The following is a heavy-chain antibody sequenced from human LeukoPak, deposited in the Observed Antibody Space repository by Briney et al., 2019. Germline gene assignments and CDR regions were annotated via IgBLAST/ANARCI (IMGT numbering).Heavy chain of an antibody. Sequence: ASVKVSCKASGYTFTSYGISWVRQAPGQGLEWMGWISAYNGNTNYAQKLQGRVTMTTDTSTSTAYMELRSLRSDDTAVYYCAREIGGSYSRALYYYYYMDVWGKGTTVTVSS. CDR1: GYTFTSYG. J-gene: IGHJ6*03. CDR2: ISAYNGNT. CDR3: AREIGGSYSRALYYYYYMDV. V-gene: IGHV1-18*01. D-gene: IGHD1-26*01.